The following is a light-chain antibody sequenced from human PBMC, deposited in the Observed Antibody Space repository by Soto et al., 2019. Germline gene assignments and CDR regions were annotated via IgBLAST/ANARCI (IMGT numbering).Light chain of an antibody. CDR2: EVS. Sequence: QSALTQPASVSGSPGQSITISCTGTTSDIGRYNYVAWYQQHPGKAPKVMIYEVSNRPSWISNRFSGSKSGNTASMTISGLQAEDEAHYYCSSYTPSNTLVFGGGTKVTVL. V-gene: IGLV2-14*01. J-gene: IGLJ2*01. CDR1: TSDIGRYNY. CDR3: SSYTPSNTLV.